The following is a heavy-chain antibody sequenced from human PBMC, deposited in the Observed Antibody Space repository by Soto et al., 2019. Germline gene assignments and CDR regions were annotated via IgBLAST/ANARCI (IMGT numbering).Heavy chain of an antibody. CDR1: GFTITNHA. D-gene: IGHD1-26*01. CDR3: ARDGIVGSQDGFNAFDI. V-gene: IGHV3-30*04. Sequence: QVQLVESGGGVVQPGRSLRLSCAASGFTITNHAMHWVRQAPGKGLEWAAVLSYDGSNAYYADSVKGRFTISRDSPTNTLSLEMNSLGPEDTALYYCARDGIVGSQDGFNAFDIWGQGTMVTVSS. CDR2: LSYDGSNA. J-gene: IGHJ3*02.